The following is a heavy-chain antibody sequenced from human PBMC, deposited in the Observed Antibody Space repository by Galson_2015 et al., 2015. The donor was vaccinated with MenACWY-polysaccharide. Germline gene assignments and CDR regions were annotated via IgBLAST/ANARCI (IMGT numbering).Heavy chain of an antibody. CDR3: AGPPPPDCSSTSCHYYYYYYMDV. Sequence: ETLSLTCAVSGGSISSSNWWSWVRQPPGKGLEWIGEIYHSGSTNYNPSLKSRVTISVDKSKNQFSLKLSSVTAADTAVYYCAGPPPPDCSSTSCHYYYYYYMDVWGKGTTVTVSS. D-gene: IGHD2-2*01. CDR2: IYHSGST. V-gene: IGHV4-4*02. J-gene: IGHJ6*03. CDR1: GGSISSSNW.